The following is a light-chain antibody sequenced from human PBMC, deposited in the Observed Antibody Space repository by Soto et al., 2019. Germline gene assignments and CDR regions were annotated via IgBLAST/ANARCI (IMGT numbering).Light chain of an antibody. Sequence: DIQMTQSPSTVSASVGDRVRLTCRASQNIERWQAWYQQNPGKATKLILYDVSTLERGVPSRFRGSGSATAVTLTISDLQPDDFATYHCQQYQSDTWTFGQGTKGEVK. CDR3: QQYQSDTWT. J-gene: IGKJ1*01. V-gene: IGKV1-5*01. CDR2: DVS. CDR1: QNIERW.